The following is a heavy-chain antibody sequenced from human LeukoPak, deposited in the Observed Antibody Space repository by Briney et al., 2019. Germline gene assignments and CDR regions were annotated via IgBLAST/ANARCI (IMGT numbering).Heavy chain of an antibody. D-gene: IGHD3-9*01. V-gene: IGHV1-8*03. Sequence: ASVKVSCKAAGYSFTTFHINWVRQAPGQGPEWMGWVNPDTGNTGFAQKFQGRVTITQNSSVTTVYMELSRLRSDDTAVYYCARNDVLRYFDWARSVDYYYYYMDVWGKGTTVTISS. CDR2: VNPDTGNT. J-gene: IGHJ6*03. CDR1: GYSFTTFH. CDR3: ARNDVLRYFDWARSVDYYYYYMDV.